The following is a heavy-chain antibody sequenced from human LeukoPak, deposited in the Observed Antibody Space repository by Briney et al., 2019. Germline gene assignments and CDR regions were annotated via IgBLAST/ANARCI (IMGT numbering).Heavy chain of an antibody. CDR2: IRSKANSYAT. D-gene: IGHD5/OR15-5a*01. V-gene: IGHV3-73*01. Sequence: GGSLRLSCAASGFTFSGSAMHWVRQASGKGLEWVGRIRSKANSYATAYAASVKGRFTISRDDSKNTAFLQMNSLKTEDTAVYYCARQGSRTAFDIWGQGTMVTVSS. J-gene: IGHJ3*02. CDR1: GFTFSGSA. CDR3: ARQGSRTAFDI.